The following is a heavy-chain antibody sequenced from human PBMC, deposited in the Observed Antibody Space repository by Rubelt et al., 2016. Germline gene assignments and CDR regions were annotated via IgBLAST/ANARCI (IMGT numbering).Heavy chain of an antibody. J-gene: IGHJ4*02. V-gene: IGHV1-2*07. CDR3: ARSWTNFDY. Sequence: QVQLVQSGAEVKKPGASVKVSCKASGYTFTNYGISWVRQAPGQGLEWMGWISPNRGGTNYAHKFQGRVTMTRDTSISTVYIDLGRLRSDDTAVYYCARSWTNFDYWGQGTLVTVSS. D-gene: IGHD3/OR15-3a*01. CDR1: GYTFTNYG. CDR2: ISPNRGGT.